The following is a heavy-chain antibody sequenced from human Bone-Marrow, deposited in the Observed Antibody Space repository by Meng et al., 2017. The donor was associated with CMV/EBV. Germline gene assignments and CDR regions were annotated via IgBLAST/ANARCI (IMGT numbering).Heavy chain of an antibody. D-gene: IGHD7-27*01. CDR1: GFTFDDYA. V-gene: IGHV3-21*01. Sequence: GGSLRLSCAASGFTFDDYAMHWVRQAPGKGLEWVSSISSSGDYMYYADSVKGRFTISRDNAKNSLYLQMSSLRAEDTAIYYCARGQLGTSNWYFDLWGRGTLVTVSS. J-gene: IGHJ2*01. CDR3: ARGQLGTSNWYFDL. CDR2: ISSSGDYM.